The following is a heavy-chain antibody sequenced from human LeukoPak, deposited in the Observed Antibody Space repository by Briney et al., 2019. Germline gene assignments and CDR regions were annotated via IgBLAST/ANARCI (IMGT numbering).Heavy chain of an antibody. CDR2: IRGSGGST. Sequence: PGGSLRLSCAASGFTFSSYAMSWVRQAPGKGLEWVSGIRGSGGSTYYADSVNGRFTISRDNAKNTLYLQMNSLRVEDTAVYYCVCLGLGGLSLDWGQGTLVTVSS. J-gene: IGHJ4*02. CDR1: GFTFSSYA. V-gene: IGHV3-23*01. CDR3: VCLGLGGLSLD. D-gene: IGHD3-16*01.